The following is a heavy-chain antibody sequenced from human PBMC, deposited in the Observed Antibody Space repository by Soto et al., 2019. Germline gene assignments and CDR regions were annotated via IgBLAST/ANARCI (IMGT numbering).Heavy chain of an antibody. CDR2: ISAYNGNT. Sequence: VASVKVACKGSGYTFTSYDISWLRQAPGQGLEWMGWISAYNGNTNYAQKLQGRVTMTTNTSTSTDYMELRSLRSDDTAVYYCARYGDSSYWYFDLWGRGTLVTVSS. CDR1: GYTFTSYD. V-gene: IGHV1-18*01. CDR3: ARYGDSSYWYFDL. J-gene: IGHJ2*01. D-gene: IGHD4-17*01.